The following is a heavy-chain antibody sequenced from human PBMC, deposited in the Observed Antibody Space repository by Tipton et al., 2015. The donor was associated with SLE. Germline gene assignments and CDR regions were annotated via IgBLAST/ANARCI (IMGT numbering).Heavy chain of an antibody. D-gene: IGHD1-26*01. V-gene: IGHV3-33*08. CDR3: ARAPGGVGYYFDY. J-gene: IGHJ4*02. Sequence: SLRLSCAASGFTFSSYGMHWVRQAPGKGLEWVAVIWYDGSNKYYADSVKGRFTISRDNSKNTLYLQMNSLRAEDTAAYYCARAPGGVGYYFDYWGQGTLVTVSS. CDR1: GFTFSSYG. CDR2: IWYDGSNK.